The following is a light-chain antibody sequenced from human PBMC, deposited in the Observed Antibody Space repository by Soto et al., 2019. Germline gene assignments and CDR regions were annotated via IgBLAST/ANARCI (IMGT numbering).Light chain of an antibody. J-gene: IGKJ1*01. V-gene: IGKV3D-15*01. CDR2: GAS. Sequence: EIVMTQSPATLSVSPGERATLSCRASQSVSSNLAWFQQKPGQAPRLLIYGASTRATGIPARFSGSGSGTEFTLTISSLQSEDFAVYYCQQYDNWPPLWTFSQGTKVEVK. CDR3: QQYDNWPPLWT. CDR1: QSVSSN.